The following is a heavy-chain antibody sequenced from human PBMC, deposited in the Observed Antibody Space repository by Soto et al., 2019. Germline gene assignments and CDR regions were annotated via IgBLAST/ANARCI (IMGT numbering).Heavy chain of an antibody. CDR1: GGSFSGYY. D-gene: IGHD3-10*01. CDR3: ARGNGGSGTYYKGGYNWFDT. CDR2: INHSGST. V-gene: IGHV4-34*01. Sequence: SETLSLTCAVYGGSFSGYYWSWIRQPPGKGLEWIGEINHSGSTNYNPSLKSRVTISVDTSKNQFSLKLSSVTAADTAVYYCARGNGGSGTYYKGGYNWFDTWGQGTLVTVSS. J-gene: IGHJ5*02.